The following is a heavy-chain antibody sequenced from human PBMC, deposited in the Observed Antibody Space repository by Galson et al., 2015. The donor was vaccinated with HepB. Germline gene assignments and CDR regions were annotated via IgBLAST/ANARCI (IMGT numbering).Heavy chain of an antibody. V-gene: IGHV5-51*01. CDR1: GYSFTSYW. J-gene: IGHJ3*02. D-gene: IGHD1-1*01. CDR2: IYPGDSDT. Sequence: QSGAEGKKHGESLKISCKGSGYSFTSYWIGWVRQMPGKGLEWMGIIYPGDSDTRYSPSFQGQVTISADKSISTAYLQWSSLKASDTAMYYCARPGSVRYNWNDDHAFDIWGQGTMVTVSS. CDR3: ARPGSVRYNWNDDHAFDI.